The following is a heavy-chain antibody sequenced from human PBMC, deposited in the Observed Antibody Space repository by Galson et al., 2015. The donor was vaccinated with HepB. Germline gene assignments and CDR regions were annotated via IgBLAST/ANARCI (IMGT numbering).Heavy chain of an antibody. D-gene: IGHD4-17*01. J-gene: IGHJ4*02. CDR2: ISYDGSNK. CDR3: ARDGGGDYALDY. V-gene: IGHV3-30-3*01. CDR1: GFTFSGYA. Sequence: SLRLSCAASGFTFSGYAMHWVRQAPGKGLEWVAVISYDGSNKYYADSVKGRFTISRDDSKNTLYLQMNSLRADDRAVYYCARDGGGDYALDYWGQGTLATVSS.